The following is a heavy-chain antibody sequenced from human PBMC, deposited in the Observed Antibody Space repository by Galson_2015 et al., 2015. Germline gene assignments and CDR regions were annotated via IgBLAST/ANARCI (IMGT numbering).Heavy chain of an antibody. CDR2: ST. D-gene: IGHD2-2*01. V-gene: IGHV3-74*01. CDR3: ARDGIVVVPAAKANYYYYGMDV. Sequence: STSYADSVKGRFTISRDNAENTLYLQMNSLRAEDTAVYYCARDGIVVVPAAKANYYYYGMDVWGQGTTVTVSS. J-gene: IGHJ6*02.